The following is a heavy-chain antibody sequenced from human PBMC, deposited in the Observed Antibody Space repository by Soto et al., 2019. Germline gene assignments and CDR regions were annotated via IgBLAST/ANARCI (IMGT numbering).Heavy chain of an antibody. D-gene: IGHD2-15*01. J-gene: IGHJ4*02. CDR2: IWYDGSNK. Sequence: QVQLVESGGGVVQPGRSLRLSCAASGFTFSSYGMHWVRQAPGKGLEWVAVIWYDGSNKYYAESVKGRFTISRDNSKNTLYLQMNSLSAEDTAVYYCARGMRYCSGGSCYSFYYWGQGTLVTVSS. V-gene: IGHV3-33*01. CDR3: ARGMRYCSGGSCYSFYY. CDR1: GFTFSSYG.